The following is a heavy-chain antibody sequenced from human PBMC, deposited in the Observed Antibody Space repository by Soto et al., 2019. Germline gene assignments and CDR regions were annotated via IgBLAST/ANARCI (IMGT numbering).Heavy chain of an antibody. CDR2: VYYRGQT. V-gene: IGHV4-39*01. CDR3: ARHRAFPPPQQLDYMDV. CDR1: GGSLSDRSYY. J-gene: IGHJ6*03. D-gene: IGHD5-18*01. Sequence: QLQLQESGPGLVKPSETLSLTCTLSGGSLSDRSYYWGWIRQPPGKAVEWIGSVYYRGQTYYSPAHGSVSTISVDTHKTRFSLKVKLVTAADTAAFYFARHRAFPPPQQLDYMDVWGKGTRVTVSS.